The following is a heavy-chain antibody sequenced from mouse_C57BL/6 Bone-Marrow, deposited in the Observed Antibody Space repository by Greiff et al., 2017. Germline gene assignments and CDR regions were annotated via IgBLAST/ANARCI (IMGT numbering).Heavy chain of an antibody. J-gene: IGHJ1*03. V-gene: IGHV6-6*01. CDR1: GFTFSDAW. D-gene: IGHD2-2*01. Sequence: EVKVEESGGGLVQPGGSMKLSCAAPGFTFSDAWMDWVRQSPEKGLEWVAEIRNKANNHATYYAESVKGRFTISRDDSKSSVYLQMNSLRAEDTGIYYCTRGVTTSWYFDVWGTGTTVTVSS. CDR3: TRGVTTSWYFDV. CDR2: IRNKANNHAT.